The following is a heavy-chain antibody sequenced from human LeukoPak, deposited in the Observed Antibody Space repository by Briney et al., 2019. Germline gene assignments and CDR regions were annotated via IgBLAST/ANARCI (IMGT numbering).Heavy chain of an antibody. V-gene: IGHV1-46*01. Sequence: ASVKVSCKASGYTFTSYGISWVRQAPGQGLEWMGIINPSGGSTSYAQKFQGRVTMTRDTSTSTVYMELSSLRSEDTAVYYCARDRWIAAQPANWFDPWGQGTLVTVSS. CDR2: INPSGGST. D-gene: IGHD6-13*01. CDR3: ARDRWIAAQPANWFDP. CDR1: GYTFTSYG. J-gene: IGHJ5*02.